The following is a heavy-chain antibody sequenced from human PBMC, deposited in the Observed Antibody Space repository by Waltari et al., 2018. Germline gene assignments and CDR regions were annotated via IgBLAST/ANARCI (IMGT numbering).Heavy chain of an antibody. CDR3: ARDLGPHRLANSWPYDF. V-gene: IGHV1-2*02. D-gene: IGHD3-22*01. Sequence: QIHLVQSGAEEKKARASVQVSCKTSGYTFIGSSINWVRQAPGQGLEWMGRINPQSGGTDSAQKFQGRVSMTRDTSMRTVYMELTRLTSDDTAVYYRARDLGPHRLANSWPYDFWGQGTMVTVSS. CDR2: INPQSGGT. J-gene: IGHJ3*01. CDR1: GYTFIGSS.